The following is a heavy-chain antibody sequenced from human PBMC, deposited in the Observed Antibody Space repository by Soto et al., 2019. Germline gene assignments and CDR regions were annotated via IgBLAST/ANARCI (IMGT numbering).Heavy chain of an antibody. V-gene: IGHV3-53*02. Sequence: EVQLVETGGGLIQPGGSLRLSCAASGFTVSGSYMSWVRQAPGKGLEWVSVIYRDDTTYYADSVKGRFTFSRDNSKNTLYLQMNSLRAEDTAAYYCARDLTGGDYEDGFNIWGQGAMVSVSS. D-gene: IGHD4-17*01. J-gene: IGHJ3*02. CDR2: IYRDDTT. CDR1: GFTVSGSY. CDR3: ARDLTGGDYEDGFNI.